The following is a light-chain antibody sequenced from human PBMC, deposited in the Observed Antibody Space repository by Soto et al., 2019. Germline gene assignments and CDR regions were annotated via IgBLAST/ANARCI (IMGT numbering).Light chain of an antibody. CDR1: QSVSTF. CDR2: DAS. J-gene: IGKJ4*01. V-gene: IGKV3-11*01. Sequence: EIVLTQFPATLSLSPGERATLSCRASQSVSTFLAWYQQKPGLAPRLVVYDASKRATGIPARFSGSGSGTDFTLTISSLEPEDFAVYYCQQRSSWRVTFGGGTKVEIK. CDR3: QQRSSWRVT.